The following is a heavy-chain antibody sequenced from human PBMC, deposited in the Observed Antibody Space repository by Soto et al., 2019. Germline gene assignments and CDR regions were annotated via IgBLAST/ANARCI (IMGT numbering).Heavy chain of an antibody. D-gene: IGHD5-12*01. V-gene: IGHV3-30*03. CDR3: ATDIVATTRTGAFDI. J-gene: IGHJ3*02. CDR1: GFTFSSYG. Sequence: ESGGGVVQPGRSLRLSCAASGFTFSSYGMHWVRQAPGKGLEWVAVISYDGSNKYYADSVKGRFTISRDNSKNTLYLQMNSLRAEDTAVYYCATDIVATTRTGAFDIWGQGTMVTVSS. CDR2: ISYDGSNK.